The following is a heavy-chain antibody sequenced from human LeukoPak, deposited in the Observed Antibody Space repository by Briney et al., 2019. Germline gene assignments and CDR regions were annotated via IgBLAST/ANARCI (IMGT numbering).Heavy chain of an antibody. CDR3: ARDSDALDP. CDR2: IYYSGST. J-gene: IGHJ5*02. V-gene: IGHV4-59*01. Sequence: KTSETLSLTCTVSGGSISSYYWSWIRQPPGKGLEWIGYIYYSGSTNYNPSLKSRVTISVDTSKNQFSLKLSSVTAADTAVYYCARDSDALDPWGQGTLVTVSS. CDR1: GGSISSYY.